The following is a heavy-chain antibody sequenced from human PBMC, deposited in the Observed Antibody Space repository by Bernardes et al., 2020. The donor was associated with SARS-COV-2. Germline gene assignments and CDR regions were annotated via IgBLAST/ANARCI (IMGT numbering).Heavy chain of an antibody. V-gene: IGHV4-34*01. Sequence: SETLSLTCAVYGGSFRGSYWSWIRQHPGPGLAWIGELNNSGRTNYNPSLKSRVTISVDTSKNQFSLKLSSVTAADTAVYYCARAPDEGYYFDYWGQGTLVTVSS. CDR2: LNNSGRT. J-gene: IGHJ4*02. CDR3: ARAPDEGYYFDY. CDR1: GGSFRGSY.